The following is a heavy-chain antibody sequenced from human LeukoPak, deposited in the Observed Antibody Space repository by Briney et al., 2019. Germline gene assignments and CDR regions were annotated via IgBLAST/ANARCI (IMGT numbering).Heavy chain of an antibody. J-gene: IGHJ5*02. Sequence: PGGSLRLSCAAPGFTFSGSAMHWVRQASGKGLEWVGRIRSKANSYATAYAASVKGRFTISRDDSKNTAYLQMNSLKTEDTAVYYCTTLSGIAAAAWGQGTLVTVSS. CDR2: IRSKANSYAT. D-gene: IGHD6-13*01. CDR3: TTLSGIAAAA. V-gene: IGHV3-73*01. CDR1: GFTFSGSA.